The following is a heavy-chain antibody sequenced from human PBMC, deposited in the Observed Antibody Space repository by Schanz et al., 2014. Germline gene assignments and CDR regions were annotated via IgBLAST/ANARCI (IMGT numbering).Heavy chain of an antibody. CDR3: AKYGGELGFSFEY. Sequence: VQLVESGGGVVQPGGSLRLSCAASGFTFSNTWMSWVRQAPGEGLEWVANIKQDGSEKYYVDSVKGRFTISRDNAKNSLYLQMNSLRPEDTAVYYCAKYGGELGFSFEYWGQGTLVTVSS. D-gene: IGHD7-27*01. CDR1: GFTFSNTW. CDR2: IKQDGSEK. J-gene: IGHJ4*02. V-gene: IGHV3-7*01.